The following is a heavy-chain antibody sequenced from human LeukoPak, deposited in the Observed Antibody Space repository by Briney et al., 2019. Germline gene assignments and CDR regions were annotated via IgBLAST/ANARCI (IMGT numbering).Heavy chain of an antibody. V-gene: IGHV1-18*01. D-gene: IGHD2-2*01. CDR3: ARVGGCSSTSCYRNWFDP. J-gene: IGHJ5*02. Sequence: ASLKVSCKASGYTFTSYGISWVRQAPGQGLEWMGWISAYNGNTNYAQKLQGRVTMTTDTSTSTAYMELRSLRSDDTAVYYCARVGGCSSTSCYRNWFDPWGQGTLVTVSS. CDR1: GYTFTSYG. CDR2: ISAYNGNT.